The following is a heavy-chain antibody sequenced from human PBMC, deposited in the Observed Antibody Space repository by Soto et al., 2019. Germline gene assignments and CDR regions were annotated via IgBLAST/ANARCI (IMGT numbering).Heavy chain of an antibody. V-gene: IGHV4-59*01. CDR3: ARVKGGGPDY. CDR1: GGSRSTYY. Sequence: QVQLQESGPGLVKPSETLSLTCTVSGGSRSTYYWSWIRQPPGKGLEWIGYIYYTGSTHYNPSLKSRVSISLDTYKNHFSLQPTYVTAAYTAVYYCARVKGGGPDYWGQGTLVTVSS. D-gene: IGHD1-26*01. CDR2: IYYTGST. J-gene: IGHJ4*02.